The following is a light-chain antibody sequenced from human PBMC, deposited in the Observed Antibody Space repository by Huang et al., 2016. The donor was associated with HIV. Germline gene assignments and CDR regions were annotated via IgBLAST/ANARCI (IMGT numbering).Light chain of an antibody. V-gene: IGKV2-30*01. CDR2: QVS. CDR1: QSLVSSDGDTY. Sequence: DVVMTQAPLSLPVTLGQPASMFCKSSQSLVSSDGDTYLNWFQQRPGQAPRRLIYQVSNRDSGVQQRFSGSGSGTHFTLRIKTVEAEDVAIYYCMQGTHWPGTFGPGTKMDI. CDR3: MQGTHWPGT. J-gene: IGKJ1*01.